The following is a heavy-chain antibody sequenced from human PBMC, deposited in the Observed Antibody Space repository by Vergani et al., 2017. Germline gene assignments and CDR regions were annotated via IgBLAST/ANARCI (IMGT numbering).Heavy chain of an antibody. J-gene: IGHJ6*02. V-gene: IGHV3-21*01. CDR2: ISSSSSYI. CDR1: GFTFSSYS. CDR3: ARYRSGAQLRYYYYYYGMDV. D-gene: IGHD4-23*01. Sequence: EVQLVESGGGLVKPGGSLRLSCAASGFTFSSYSMNWVRQAPGKGLEWVSSISSSSSYIYYADSVKGRFTISRDNAKNSLYLQMNSLRAEDTAVYYCARYRSGAQLRYYYYYYGMDVWGQGTTVTVSS.